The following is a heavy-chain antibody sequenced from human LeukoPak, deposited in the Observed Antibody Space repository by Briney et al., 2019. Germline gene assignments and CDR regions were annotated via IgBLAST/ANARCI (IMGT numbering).Heavy chain of an antibody. CDR3: ARHRYSSGWSDYDY. V-gene: IGHV4-59*08. Sequence: SETMSLTCTVCGGSTSCYYWTWLQQPREKGLEWIGNNSYSANTRYNPSLESRVTISVDTSKNQLSLKLSSVTAADTAVYYCARHRYSSGWSDYDYWGQGILVTVSS. CDR2: NSYSANT. CDR1: GGSTSCYY. D-gene: IGHD6-19*01. J-gene: IGHJ4*02.